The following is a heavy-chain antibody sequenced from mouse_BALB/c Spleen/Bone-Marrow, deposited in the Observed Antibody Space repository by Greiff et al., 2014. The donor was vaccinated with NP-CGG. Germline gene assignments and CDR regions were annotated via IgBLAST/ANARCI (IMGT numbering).Heavy chain of an antibody. V-gene: IGHV1-18*01. J-gene: IGHJ3*01. CDR2: INPNNGGS. D-gene: IGHD2-13*01. CDR1: GYTFTEYT. Sequence: VQLQQSGPELVKPGASVKISCKTSGYTFTEYTMHWVKQSLGKSLEWIGAINPNNGGSTCNQKFKGKATLTVDKSSSTAYMELRSLTSEDSAVYYCVRGFYFGDYVFAYWGQGTLVTVSA. CDR3: VRGFYFGDYVFAY.